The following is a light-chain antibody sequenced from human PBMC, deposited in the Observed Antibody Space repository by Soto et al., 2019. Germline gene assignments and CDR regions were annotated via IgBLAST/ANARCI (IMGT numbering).Light chain of an antibody. CDR3: QQYNSYWT. CDR1: QSISSW. CDR2: DAS. V-gene: IGKV1-5*01. Sequence: DIQMTQSPSTLSASVGDRVTIPCRASQSISSWLAWYQQKPGKAPKLLIYDASSLESGVPSRFSGSGSGTEFTLTISSLQPDDFATYYGQQYNSYWTFGQGTKVEIK. J-gene: IGKJ1*01.